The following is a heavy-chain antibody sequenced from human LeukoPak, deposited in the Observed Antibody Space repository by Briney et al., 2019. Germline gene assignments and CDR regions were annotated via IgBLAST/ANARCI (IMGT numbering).Heavy chain of an antibody. V-gene: IGHV4-39*01. CDR3: ARRVVLVYSSSSPFDY. CDR1: GGSISSSSYY. CDR2: TYYPGST. D-gene: IGHD6-6*01. Sequence: SETLSLTCTVSGGSISSSSYYWGWIRQPPGKGLEWIGSTYYPGSTYYNPSLKSRVTISVDTSRNQFSLKLSSVTAADTAIYYCARRVVLVYSSSSPFDYWGQGTLVTVSS. J-gene: IGHJ4*02.